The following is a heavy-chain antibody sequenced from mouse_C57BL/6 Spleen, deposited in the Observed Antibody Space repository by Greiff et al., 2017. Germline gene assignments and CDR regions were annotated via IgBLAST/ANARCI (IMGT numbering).Heavy chain of an antibody. CDR3: TYNYGSSYYFDY. V-gene: IGHV14-1*01. CDR2: IDPEDGDT. CDR1: GFNIKDYY. D-gene: IGHD1-1*01. Sequence: VQLQQSGAELVRPGASVKLSCTASGFNIKDYYMHWVKQRPEQGLEWIGRIDPEDGDTEYAPKFQGKATMTADTSSNTAYLQLSSLTSEDTAVYYCTYNYGSSYYFDYWGQGTTLTVSS. J-gene: IGHJ2*01.